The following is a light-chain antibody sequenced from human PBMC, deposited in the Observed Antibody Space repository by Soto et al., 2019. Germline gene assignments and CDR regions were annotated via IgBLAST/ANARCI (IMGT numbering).Light chain of an antibody. CDR3: QQYYSYLTWT. J-gene: IGKJ1*01. CDR1: QGISSY. CDR2: AAS. Sequence: AIRMTQSPSSLSASTGDRVTITCRASQGISSYLAWYQQKPGKAPKLLIYAASTLQSGVPSRFSGSGSGTDFTLTICCLQSEDFATYYCQQYYSYLTWTFGQGTKVEIK. V-gene: IGKV1-8*01.